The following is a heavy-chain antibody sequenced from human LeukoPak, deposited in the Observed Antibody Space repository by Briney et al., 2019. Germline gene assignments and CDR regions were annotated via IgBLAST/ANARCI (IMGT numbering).Heavy chain of an antibody. CDR1: GYPINSTYY. V-gene: IGHV4-38-2*01. J-gene: IGHJ6*03. CDR3: ARQYDSYFYYYLDL. CDR2: LYHPDST. Sequence: SETLSLTCAVSGYPINSTYYWVWVRQPPGKGLEWIGSLYHPDSTYYNPSLESRVTMSVDTSRNQFSLKLSFVTAADTAVYYCARQYDSYFYYYLDLWGTGTTVTVSS. D-gene: IGHD2-2*01.